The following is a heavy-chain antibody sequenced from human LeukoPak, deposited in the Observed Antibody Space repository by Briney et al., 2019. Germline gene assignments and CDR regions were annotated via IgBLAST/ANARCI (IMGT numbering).Heavy chain of an antibody. CDR1: GFTFSSYS. CDR2: ISSSSSAI. D-gene: IGHD6-6*01. J-gene: IGHJ6*03. V-gene: IGHV3-48*01. CDR3: ASGSSSSYDYYYYYYMDV. Sequence: PGGSLRLSCAASGFTFSSYSMNWVRQAPGKGLEWVSYISSSSSAIYYADSVKGRFTISRDNAKNSLYLQMNSLRAEDTAVYYCASGSSSSYDYYYYYYMDVWGKGTTVTVSS.